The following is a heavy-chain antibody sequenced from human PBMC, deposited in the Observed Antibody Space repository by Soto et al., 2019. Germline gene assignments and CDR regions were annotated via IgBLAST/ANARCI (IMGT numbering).Heavy chain of an antibody. CDR2: VHISGHS. V-gene: IGHV4-4*02. CDR1: GGSVRAPDW. J-gene: IGHJ5*01. D-gene: IGHD1-1*01. CDR3: ARVRQGCSANNCYFDP. Sequence: LSLTCTLSGGSVRAPDWWNWVRQSPDKGLEWIAEVHISGHSNYNPSLRSRVSVSIDSSKNQFYLNLNSVTAADTAIYYCARVRQGCSANNCYFDPWGQGTQVTVSS.